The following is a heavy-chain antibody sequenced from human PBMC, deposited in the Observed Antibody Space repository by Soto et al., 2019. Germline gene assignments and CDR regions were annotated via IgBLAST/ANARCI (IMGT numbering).Heavy chain of an antibody. CDR1: GGSISSGDYY. CDR3: ARVYTSITMIVEAFDI. V-gene: IGHV4-30-4*01. J-gene: IGHJ3*02. Sequence: QVQLQESGPGLVKPSQTLSLTCTVSGGSISSGDYYWSWIRQPPGKGLEWIGYIYYSGSTYYNPSLKSRVTISVDTSKNQFSLKLSSVTAADTAVYYCARVYTSITMIVEAFDIWGQGTMVTVSS. D-gene: IGHD3-22*01. CDR2: IYYSGST.